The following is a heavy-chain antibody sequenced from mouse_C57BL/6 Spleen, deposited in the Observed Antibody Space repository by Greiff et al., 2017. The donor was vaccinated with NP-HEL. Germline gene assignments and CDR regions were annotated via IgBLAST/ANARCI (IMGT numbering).Heavy chain of an antibody. Sequence: EVKLVESGGGLVKPGGSLKLSCAASGFTFSSYAMSWVRQTPEKRLEWVATISDGGSYTYYPDNVKGRFTIARDTAKNNLYLQMSHLKSEDTAMYYCASYGSSVYYYAMDYWGQGTSVTVSS. V-gene: IGHV5-4*03. CDR2: ISDGGSYT. CDR3: ASYGSSVYYYAMDY. CDR1: GFTFSSYA. D-gene: IGHD1-1*01. J-gene: IGHJ4*01.